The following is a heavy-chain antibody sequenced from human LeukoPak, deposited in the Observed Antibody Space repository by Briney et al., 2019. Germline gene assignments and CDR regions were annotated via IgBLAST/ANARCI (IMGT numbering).Heavy chain of an antibody. Sequence: ASVKVSCKASGYTFTNYDINWVRQATGQGLEWMGWMNPNSGNTGYAQKYQGRVTMTRNTSISTAYMELSSLRSEDTAVYYCARKPCSSTSCKRRGGPAKYNWFDPWGQGTLVTVSS. J-gene: IGHJ5*02. D-gene: IGHD2-2*01. CDR1: GYTFTNYD. CDR2: MNPNSGNT. CDR3: ARKPCSSTSCKRRGGPAKYNWFDP. V-gene: IGHV1-8*01.